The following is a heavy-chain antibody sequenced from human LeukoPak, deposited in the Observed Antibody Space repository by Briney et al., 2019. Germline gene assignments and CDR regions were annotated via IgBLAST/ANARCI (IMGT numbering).Heavy chain of an antibody. V-gene: IGHV3-48*03. CDR3: AKEYSSGWSHWYFDL. J-gene: IGHJ2*01. Sequence: GGSLRLSCAASGFTFSSYEMNWVRQAPGKGLEWVSYISGSGSTIHYADSVKGRFTISRDNSKNTLYLQMNSLRPEDTAVYYCAKEYSSGWSHWYFDLWGRGTLVTVSS. CDR2: ISGSGSTI. D-gene: IGHD6-19*01. CDR1: GFTFSSYE.